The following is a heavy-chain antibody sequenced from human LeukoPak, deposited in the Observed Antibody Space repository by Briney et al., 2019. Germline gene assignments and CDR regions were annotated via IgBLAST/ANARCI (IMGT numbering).Heavy chain of an antibody. D-gene: IGHD4-17*01. V-gene: IGHV4-59*01. Sequence: SETLSLTCTVSGGSFSSYYWSWVRQPPGKGLEWIGYIYYSGSTNYNPSLKSRVTISVGTSKNQFSLKLSSVTAADTAVYYCAREDYGDYAETAFDIWGQGTMVTVSS. CDR3: AREDYGDYAETAFDI. CDR2: IYYSGST. CDR1: GGSFSSYY. J-gene: IGHJ3*02.